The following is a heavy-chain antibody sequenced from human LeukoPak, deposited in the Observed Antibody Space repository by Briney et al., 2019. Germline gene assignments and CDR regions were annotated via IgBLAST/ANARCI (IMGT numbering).Heavy chain of an antibody. CDR3: AKERAAADTRDPTTRYFDY. CDR2: ISSSSSYI. CDR1: GFTFSSYS. Sequence: GGSLRLSCAASGFTFSSYSMNWVRQAPGKGLEWVSSISSSSSYIYYADSVKGRFTISRDNAKNSLYLQMNSLRAEDTAVYYCAKERAAADTRDPTTRYFDYWGQGTLVTVSS. J-gene: IGHJ4*02. V-gene: IGHV3-21*01. D-gene: IGHD6-13*01.